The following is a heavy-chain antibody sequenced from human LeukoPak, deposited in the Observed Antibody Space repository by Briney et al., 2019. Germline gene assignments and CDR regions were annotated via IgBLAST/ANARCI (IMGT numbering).Heavy chain of an antibody. Sequence: SVKVSCKASGGTFSSYAISWVRQAPGQGLEWMGGIIPIFGTANYAQKFQGRVTITADKSTSTAYMELSSLRSEDTAVYYCARDHSYGEGWFDPWGQGTLVTVSS. CDR1: GGTFSSYA. D-gene: IGHD5-18*01. J-gene: IGHJ5*02. CDR2: IIPIFGTA. V-gene: IGHV1-69*06. CDR3: ARDHSYGEGWFDP.